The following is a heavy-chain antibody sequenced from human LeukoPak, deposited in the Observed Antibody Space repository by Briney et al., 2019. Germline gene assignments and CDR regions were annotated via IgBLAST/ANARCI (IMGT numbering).Heavy chain of an antibody. D-gene: IGHD3-22*01. CDR1: GYTFTSHD. CDR2: INPNSGGT. V-gene: IGHV1-2*02. J-gene: IGHJ4*02. Sequence: ASVKVSCKASGYTFTSHDINWVRQATGQGLEWMGWINPNSGGTNYAQKFQGRVTMTRDTSISTAYMELSRLRSDDTAVYYCASGYYYDSSGYYYWGQGTLVTVSS. CDR3: ASGYYYDSSGYYY.